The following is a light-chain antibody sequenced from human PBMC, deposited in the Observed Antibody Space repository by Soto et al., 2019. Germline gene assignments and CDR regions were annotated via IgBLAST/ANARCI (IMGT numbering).Light chain of an antibody. CDR3: CSLTTSHTYV. J-gene: IGLJ1*01. CDR1: SSDLGGYNS. Sequence: QSALTQPASVSGSPGQSITISCTATSSDLGGYNSVSWFQQHPGKAPKLMISGVTNRPSGVSDRFSGSKSGNTASPTISGLQADDEADYYCCSLTTSHTYVFGSGTKVTVL. V-gene: IGLV2-14*01. CDR2: GVT.